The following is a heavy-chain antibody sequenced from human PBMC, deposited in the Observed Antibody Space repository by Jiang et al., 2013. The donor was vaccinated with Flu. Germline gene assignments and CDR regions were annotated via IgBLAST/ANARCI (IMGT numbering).Heavy chain of an antibody. CDR1: GFTFSSYG. CDR2: IWYDGSNK. J-gene: IGHJ6*02. V-gene: IGHV3-33*08. D-gene: IGHD4-17*01. Sequence: VQLVESGGGVVQPGRSLRLSCAASGFTFSSYGMHWVRQAPGKGLEWVAVIWYDGSNKYYADSVKGRFTISRDNSKNTLYLQMNSLRAEDTAVYYCARGKGWDDYGDYGPMDVWGQGTTVTVSS. CDR3: ARGKGWDDYGDYGPMDV.